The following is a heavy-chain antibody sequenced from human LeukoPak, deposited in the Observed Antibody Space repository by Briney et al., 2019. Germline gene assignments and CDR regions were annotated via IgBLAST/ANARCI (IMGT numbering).Heavy chain of an antibody. D-gene: IGHD3-3*01. CDR1: GFTFSSYS. J-gene: IGHJ5*02. CDR3: ARGGIFRDFWSGCLEYNWFDP. CDR2: ISSSSSTI. V-gene: IGHV3-48*01. Sequence: GGSLRLSCAASGFTFSSYSMNWVRQAPGKGLEWVSYISSSSSTIYYADSVKGRFTISRDNAKNSLYLQMNSLRAEDTAVYYCARGGIFRDFWSGCLEYNWFDPWGQGTLVTVSS.